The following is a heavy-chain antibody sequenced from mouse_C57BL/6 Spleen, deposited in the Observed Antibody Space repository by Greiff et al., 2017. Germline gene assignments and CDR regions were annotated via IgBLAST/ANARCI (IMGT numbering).Heavy chain of an antibody. CDR1: GFNIKDYY. V-gene: IGHV14-2*01. Sequence: VQLQQSGAELVKPGASVKLSCTASGFNIKDYYMHWVKQRTEQGLEWIGRIDPEDGETKYAPKFQGKATITADTSSNTAYLQLSSLTSEDTAGYYCARECGTRLYYYAMDYWGQGTSVTVSS. D-gene: IGHD4-1*01. CDR2: IDPEDGET. J-gene: IGHJ4*01. CDR3: ARECGTRLYYYAMDY.